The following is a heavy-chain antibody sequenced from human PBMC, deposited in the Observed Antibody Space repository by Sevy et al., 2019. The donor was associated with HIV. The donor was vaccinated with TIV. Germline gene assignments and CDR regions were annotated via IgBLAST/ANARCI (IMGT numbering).Heavy chain of an antibody. CDR3: AKECSRIWSRHNWFDS. CDR1: GLTFNDYA. Sequence: GGSLRLSCAASGLTFNDYALSWVRQAPGMGLEWVSSVRPTGETYYSDSVKGRFTVSRDNSKTTVFLQMSGLRAEDTAVYYCAKECSRIWSRHNWFDSWGHGTLVTVSS. D-gene: IGHD3-3*01. J-gene: IGHJ5*01. CDR2: VRPTGET. V-gene: IGHV3-23*01.